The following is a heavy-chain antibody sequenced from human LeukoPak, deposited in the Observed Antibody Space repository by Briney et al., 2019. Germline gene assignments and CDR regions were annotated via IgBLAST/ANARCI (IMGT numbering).Heavy chain of an antibody. CDR1: GFTFSKYA. CDR2: ISPSDGNT. Sequence: GGSLRLSCAASGFTFSKYAMSWVRQAPGKGLEWVSAISPSDGNTFYADSVKGRFTISRDNSKSTLSLKMNNLRAEDTALYYCAKDSSVPYGITDWGQGTLVTVS. V-gene: IGHV3-23*01. CDR3: AKDSSVPYGITD. D-gene: IGHD4-17*01. J-gene: IGHJ4*02.